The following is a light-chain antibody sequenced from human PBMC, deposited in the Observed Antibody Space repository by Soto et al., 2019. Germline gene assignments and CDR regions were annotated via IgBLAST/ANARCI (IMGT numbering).Light chain of an antibody. CDR2: SNS. CDR3: AAWDDSLNGVV. Sequence: QSVLTQTPSASGTPGQRVSISCSGSSPNIGRNTVIWDQQVPGTTPKVLIYSNSQRPSGVPDRFSGSKSGTSASLAISGLQSDDEADYYCAAWDDSLNGVVFGGGTKLTVL. J-gene: IGLJ2*01. CDR1: SPNIGRNT. V-gene: IGLV1-44*01.